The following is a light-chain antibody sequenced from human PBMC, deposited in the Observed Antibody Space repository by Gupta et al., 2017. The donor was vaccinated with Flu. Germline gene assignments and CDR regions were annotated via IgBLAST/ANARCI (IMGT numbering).Light chain of an antibody. CDR3: QVWDTTSDQPV. V-gene: IGLV3-21*02. Sequence: GQTATITCGGNNIGIQSVHWYQQTPGQAPVLVGVDDSDRPSGIPERISGSKSGNTATLPISRVEGGVEADDDCQVWDTTSDQPVFGGGTKLTVL. CDR1: NIGIQS. J-gene: IGLJ3*02. CDR2: DDS.